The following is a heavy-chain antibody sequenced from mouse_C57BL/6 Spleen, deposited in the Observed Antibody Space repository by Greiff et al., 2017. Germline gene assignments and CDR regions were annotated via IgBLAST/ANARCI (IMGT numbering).Heavy chain of an antibody. CDR1: GYTFTSYW. J-gene: IGHJ4*01. CDR2: INPSSGYT. CDR3: ARGGSNYGYAMDY. V-gene: IGHV1-7*01. Sequence: VQLQQSGAELAKPGASVKLSCKASGYTFTSYWMHWVKQRPGQGLEWIGYINPSSGYTKYNQKFKGKATLTADKSSSTAYMQLSSLTYEDSAVYYCARGGSNYGYAMDYWGQGTSVTVSS. D-gene: IGHD2-5*01.